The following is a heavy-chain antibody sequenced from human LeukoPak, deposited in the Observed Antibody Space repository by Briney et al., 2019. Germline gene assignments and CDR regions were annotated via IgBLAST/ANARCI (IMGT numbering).Heavy chain of an antibody. CDR2: ISWNSGSI. D-gene: IGHD3-22*01. J-gene: IGHJ4*02. Sequence: GGSLRLSCAASGFTFDDYAMHWVRQAPGKGLEWVSGISWNSGSIGYADSVKGRFTISRDNAKNSVYLQMNSLRAEDTALYYCAKDNDDSSGYLDYFDYWGQGTLVTVSS. V-gene: IGHV3-9*01. CDR1: GFTFDDYA. CDR3: AKDNDDSSGYLDYFDY.